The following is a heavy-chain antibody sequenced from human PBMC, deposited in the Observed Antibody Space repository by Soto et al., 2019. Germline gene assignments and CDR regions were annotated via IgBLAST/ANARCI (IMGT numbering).Heavy chain of an antibody. J-gene: IGHJ4*02. V-gene: IGHV4-39*01. CDR3: AKTGFWSDYRVADY. Sequence: SETLSLTCTASDGSISSRSSYWGWIRQPPGKGLEWIGSINYSGSTYYNPSLKSRITISVDTSKNQFSLKLNSVTAADTAVYFCAKTGFWSDYRVADYWGQGTLVTVSS. D-gene: IGHD3-3*01. CDR2: INYSGST. CDR1: DGSISSRSSY.